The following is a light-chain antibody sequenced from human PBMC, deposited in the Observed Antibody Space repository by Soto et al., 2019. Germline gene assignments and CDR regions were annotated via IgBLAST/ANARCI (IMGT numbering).Light chain of an antibody. CDR3: QQYAASPLT. Sequence: EIVLTQSSGTLSLSPGERVTLSCRASQSVSSNYVAGYQQKSGQAPRLLIYRASTRATGIPDRFSGSGSGTDFSLIISRLEPEDSAVYYCQQYAASPLTFGGGTKLEIK. V-gene: IGKV3-20*01. CDR1: QSVSSNY. J-gene: IGKJ4*01. CDR2: RAS.